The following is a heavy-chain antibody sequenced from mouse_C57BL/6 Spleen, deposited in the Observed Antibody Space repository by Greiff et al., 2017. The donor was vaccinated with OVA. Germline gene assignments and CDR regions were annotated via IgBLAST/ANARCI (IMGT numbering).Heavy chain of an antibody. Sequence: EVKVEESGGGLVKPGGSLKLSCAASGFTFSSYAMSWVRQTPEKRLEWVATISDGGSYTYYPDNVKGRFTISRDNAKNNLYLQMSHLKSEDTAMYYCARDEITTAGGFAYWGQGTLVTVSA. CDR2: ISDGGSYT. J-gene: IGHJ3*01. CDR3: ARDEITTAGGFAY. CDR1: GFTFSSYA. V-gene: IGHV5-4*01. D-gene: IGHD1-2*01.